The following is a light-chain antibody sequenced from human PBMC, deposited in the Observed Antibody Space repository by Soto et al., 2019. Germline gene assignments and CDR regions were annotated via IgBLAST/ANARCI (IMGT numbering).Light chain of an antibody. CDR1: QGIGNN. Sequence: AIQMTQSPSSLSASVGDRVTITCRASQGIGNNLGWYQQKPGEAPKLLIYAASTLHSGVPSRFSGSGSGTDFTLTSSSLQPEDFATYYCLQDDNYPWTFGQGTKVEIK. CDR3: LQDDNYPWT. CDR2: AAS. V-gene: IGKV1-6*01. J-gene: IGKJ1*01.